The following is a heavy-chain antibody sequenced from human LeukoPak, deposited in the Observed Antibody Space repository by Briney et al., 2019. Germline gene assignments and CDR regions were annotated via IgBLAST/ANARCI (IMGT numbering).Heavy chain of an antibody. Sequence: GGSLRLSCAASGFTFNSYWMGWVRQAPGKGLEWVANIKQDGSERYYVDSVTGRFTISRDNAKCSLYLQMNSLRAEDTAVYYCATPAAGPGAEYSLYWGQGTLVIVSS. CDR3: ATPAAGPGAEYSLY. J-gene: IGHJ1*01. V-gene: IGHV3-7*01. CDR1: GFTFNSYW. D-gene: IGHD6-13*01. CDR2: IKQDGSER.